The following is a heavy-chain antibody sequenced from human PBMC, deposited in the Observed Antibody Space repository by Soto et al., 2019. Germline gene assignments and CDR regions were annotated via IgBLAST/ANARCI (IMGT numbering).Heavy chain of an antibody. CDR2: ISDGGDLT. V-gene: IGHV3-23*01. J-gene: IGHJ3*02. D-gene: IGHD3-16*01. CDR1: GFAFSGHP. Sequence: GGSLRLSCAASGFAFSGHPMSWVRQAPERGLEWVSGISDGGDLTYNADSVRGRFTISRDNSKNTLFLQMNSLRAEDTAVYYCARRTFGTSRSFDIWGQGTMVTVSS. CDR3: ARRTFGTSRSFDI.